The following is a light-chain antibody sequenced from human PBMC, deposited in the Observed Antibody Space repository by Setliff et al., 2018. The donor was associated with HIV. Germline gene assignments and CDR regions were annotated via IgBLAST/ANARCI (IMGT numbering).Light chain of an antibody. CDR2: RNN. J-gene: IGLJ2*01. Sequence: HSVLTQPPSASGTPGQRVTIPCSGSSSNIGSNYVYWYQQFPGTAPKLLIYRNNQRPSGVPDRFSGSKSGTSASLAISGLRSEDEADYYCAAWDDSLSVVIFGGGTKVTVL. CDR3: AAWDDSLSVVI. CDR1: SSNIGSNY. V-gene: IGLV1-47*01.